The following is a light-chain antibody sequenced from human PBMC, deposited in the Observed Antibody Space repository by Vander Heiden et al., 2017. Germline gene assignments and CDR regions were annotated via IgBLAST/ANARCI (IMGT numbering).Light chain of an antibody. CDR2: WAS. J-gene: IGKJ1*01. V-gene: IGKV4-1*01. Sequence: DIVMTQSPDSLTVSLGERATINCKSSQSVFYSSNNKNCLAWYQQKPGQPPKVVIYWASTRESGVPDRFSGSGSGTDFTLTISSLQAEDVAVYYCQQYLSVPRTVGQGTKVEIK. CDR1: QSVFYSSNNKNC. CDR3: QQYLSVPRT.